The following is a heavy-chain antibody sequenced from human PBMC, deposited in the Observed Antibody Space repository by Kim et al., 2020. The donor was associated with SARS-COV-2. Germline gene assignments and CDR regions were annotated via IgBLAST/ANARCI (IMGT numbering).Heavy chain of an antibody. CDR3: TSNGGLCY. J-gene: IGHJ4*02. D-gene: IGHD2-8*01. V-gene: IGHV3-74*01. Sequence: GGSLRLSCAASGFSFSSFWMHWVRQAPGKGLVWVSSISPDGSSITFADSVRGRFSISRDNTKNTLYLQMNSLRDEDTAMYFCTSNGGLCYWGQGTLVTVSS. CDR1: GFSFSSFW. CDR2: ISPDGSSI.